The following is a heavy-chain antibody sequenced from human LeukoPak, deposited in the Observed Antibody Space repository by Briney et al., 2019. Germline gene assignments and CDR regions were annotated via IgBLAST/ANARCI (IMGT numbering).Heavy chain of an antibody. V-gene: IGHV3-7*01. CDR1: GFTFTNYW. Sequence: GGSLRLSCAASGFTFTNYWMTWVRQVPGKGLEWVANIHKAGSESYYVDSVKGRFAISRDNAKNSLYLQLSSLRVEDTAVYYCARVGAWELQRVFEYWGPGTLVTVSS. J-gene: IGHJ4*02. D-gene: IGHD1-26*01. CDR3: ARVGAWELQRVFEY. CDR2: IHKAGSES.